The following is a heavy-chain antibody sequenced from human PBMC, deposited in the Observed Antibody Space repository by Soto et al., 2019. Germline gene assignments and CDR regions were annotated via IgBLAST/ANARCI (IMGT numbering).Heavy chain of an antibody. J-gene: IGHJ6*02. CDR2: INSDGSST. CDR1: GFTFSSYW. Sequence: GGSLRLSCAASGFTFSSYWMHWVRQAPGKGLVWVSRINSDGSSTSYADSVKGRFTISRDNAKNTLYLQMNSLRAEDTAVYYCARDRVPYSNYEYYYYGTDVWGLGTPVTVSS. CDR3: ARDRVPYSNYEYYYYGTDV. V-gene: IGHV3-74*01. D-gene: IGHD4-4*01.